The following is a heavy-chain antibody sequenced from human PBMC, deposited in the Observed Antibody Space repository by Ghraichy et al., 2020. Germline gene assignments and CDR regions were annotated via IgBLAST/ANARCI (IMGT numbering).Heavy chain of an antibody. CDR2: ISAYNGNT. J-gene: IGHJ6*03. V-gene: IGHV1-18*01. D-gene: IGHD5-12*01. CDR1: GYTFTSYG. CDR3: ARVFHSIRGYSGYDPGWSYYYYYMDV. Sequence: ASVKVSCKASGYTFTSYGISWVRQAPGQGLEWMGWISAYNGNTNYAQKLQGRVTMTTDTSTSTAYMELRSLRSDDTAVYYCARVFHSIRGYSGYDPGWSYYYYYMDVWGKGTTVTVSS.